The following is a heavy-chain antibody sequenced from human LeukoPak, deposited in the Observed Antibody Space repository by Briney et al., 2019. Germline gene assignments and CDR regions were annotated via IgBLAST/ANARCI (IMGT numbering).Heavy chain of an antibody. CDR3: ARVNDDFDY. J-gene: IGHJ4*02. D-gene: IGHD1-1*01. Sequence: GASVKVSCKASGYTFTSYGISWVRQAPGQGLEWMGWISAYNGNTNYAQKFQGRVTMTRNTSISTAYMELSSLRSEDTAVYYCARVNDDFDYWGQGTLVTVSS. CDR1: GYTFTSYG. V-gene: IGHV1-18*01. CDR2: ISAYNGNT.